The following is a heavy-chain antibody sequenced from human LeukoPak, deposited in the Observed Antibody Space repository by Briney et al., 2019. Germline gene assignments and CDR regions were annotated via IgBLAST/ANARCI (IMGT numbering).Heavy chain of an antibody. CDR1: GYSFSQHS. Sequence: GGSLRLSCEASGYSFSQHSMGWVRLAPGKGLEWVSSITGGGTFTFYADSVKGRFTVSRDNANNLLFLQLHSLRADDTAIYYCVTGDNPDYTWENHRLDAFDIWGQGTMVTVSS. CDR3: VTGDNPDYTWENHRLDAFDI. D-gene: IGHD3-16*01. J-gene: IGHJ3*02. CDR2: ITGGGTFT. V-gene: IGHV3-21*01.